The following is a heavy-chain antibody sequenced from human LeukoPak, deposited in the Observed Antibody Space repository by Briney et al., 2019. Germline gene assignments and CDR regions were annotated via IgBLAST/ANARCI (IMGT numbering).Heavy chain of an antibody. CDR3: ARGFARAVAQRGPPDY. Sequence: GGSLRLSCAASGFTVSSNYMSWVRQAPGKGLEWVSVIYSGGSTYYADSVKGRFTISRDNSKNTLYLQMNSLRAEDTAVYYCARGFARAVAQRGPPDYWGQGTLVTVSS. J-gene: IGHJ4*02. D-gene: IGHD6-19*01. CDR1: GFTVSSNY. V-gene: IGHV3-53*01. CDR2: IYSGGST.